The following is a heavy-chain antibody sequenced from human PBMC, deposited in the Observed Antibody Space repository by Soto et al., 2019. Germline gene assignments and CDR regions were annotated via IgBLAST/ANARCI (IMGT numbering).Heavy chain of an antibody. Sequence: QVQLVQSGAEVKKPGSSVKVFCKASGGTFSSYTISWVRQASGQGLEWMGRIIPILGIANYAQKFQGRVTITADKSTSTAYMELSSLRSEDTAVYYCARGIGIAVAVTFDYWGQGTLVTVSS. D-gene: IGHD6-19*01. CDR1: GGTFSSYT. CDR3: ARGIGIAVAVTFDY. J-gene: IGHJ4*02. V-gene: IGHV1-69*02. CDR2: IIPILGIA.